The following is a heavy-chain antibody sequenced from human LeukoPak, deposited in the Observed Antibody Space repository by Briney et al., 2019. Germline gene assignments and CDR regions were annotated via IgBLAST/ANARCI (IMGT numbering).Heavy chain of an antibody. D-gene: IGHD2-21*01. V-gene: IGHV4-59*01. CDR1: GGSISSYY. J-gene: IGHJ6*03. CDR3: ARDVRGDSTYYYYYYMDV. Sequence: SGTLSLTCTVSGGSISSYYWSWIRQPPGKGLEWIGYIYYSGSTNYNPSLQGRVTISVDTSKNQFSLKLSSVTAADTAVYYCARDVRGDSTYYYYYYMDVWGKGTTVTVSS. CDR2: IYYSGST.